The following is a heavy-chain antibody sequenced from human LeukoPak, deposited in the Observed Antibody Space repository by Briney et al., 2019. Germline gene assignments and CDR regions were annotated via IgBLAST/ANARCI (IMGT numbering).Heavy chain of an antibody. CDR1: GGTISSYY. CDR2: IYTSGST. Sequence: PSETLSLTCTVSGGTISSYYWSWIRQPPGKGLEWFGRIYTSGSTNYNPSLKSRVTMSVDTSKNQFSLKLSSVTAADTAVYYCARVRSSSWYYWFDPWGQGTLVTVSS. CDR3: ARVRSSSWYYWFDP. J-gene: IGHJ5*02. V-gene: IGHV4-4*07. D-gene: IGHD6-13*01.